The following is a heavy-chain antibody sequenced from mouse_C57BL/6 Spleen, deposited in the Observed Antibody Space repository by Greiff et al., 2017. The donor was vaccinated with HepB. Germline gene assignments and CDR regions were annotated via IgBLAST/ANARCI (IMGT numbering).Heavy chain of an antibody. D-gene: IGHD3-2*02. V-gene: IGHV1-76*01. CDR2: IYPGSGNT. CDR3: ARETAQARRNAMDY. CDR1: GYTFTDYY. Sequence: QVQLKQSGAELVRPGASVKLSCKASGYTFTDYYINWVKQRPGQGLEWIARIYPGSGNTYYNEKFKGKATLTAEKSSSTAYMQLSSLTSEDSAVYFCARETAQARRNAMDYWGQGTSVTVSS. J-gene: IGHJ4*01.